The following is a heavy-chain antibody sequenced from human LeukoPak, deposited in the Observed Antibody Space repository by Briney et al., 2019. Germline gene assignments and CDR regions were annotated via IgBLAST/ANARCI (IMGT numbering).Heavy chain of an antibody. J-gene: IGHJ5*02. V-gene: IGHV1-18*01. D-gene: IGHD3-10*01. CDR3: ARERVRGISGNWFDP. CDR2: ISAYNGNT. Sequence: ASVKVSCKASGYTFTSYGISWVRQAPGQGLEWMGWISAYNGNTNYAQKLQGRVTMTTDTSTSTAYMELRSLRSDDTAVYYCARERVRGISGNWFDPWGQGTLVTVSS. CDR1: GYTFTSYG.